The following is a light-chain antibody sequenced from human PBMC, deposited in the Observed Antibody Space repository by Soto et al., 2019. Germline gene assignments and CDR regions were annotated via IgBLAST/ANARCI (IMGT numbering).Light chain of an antibody. CDR2: KAS. V-gene: IGKV1-5*03. CDR1: QSISSW. Sequence: DIQMTPSPSTLSASVGDRVTITCRVSQSISSWLAWYQQKPGKAPKLLIYKASSIESGVPSRFSGSGSGTDVTLTISSLQPDEFATYYCQQYNSYPYTVGQGTKLEIK. J-gene: IGKJ2*01. CDR3: QQYNSYPYT.